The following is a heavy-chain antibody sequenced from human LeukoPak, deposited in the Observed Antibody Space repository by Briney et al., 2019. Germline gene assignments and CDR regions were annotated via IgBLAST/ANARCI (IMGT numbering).Heavy chain of an antibody. CDR2: ISSSSSYI. CDR3: ARAPAAPFYYFDY. CDR1: GFTFSSYS. Sequence: PGGSLRLSCAASGFTFSSYSMNWVRQAPGKGLEWVSSISSSSSYIYYADSVKGRFTISRDNAKNSLYLQMNSLRAEDTAVYYCARAPAAPFYYFDYCGQGTLVTVSS. J-gene: IGHJ4*02. V-gene: IGHV3-21*01. D-gene: IGHD6-13*01.